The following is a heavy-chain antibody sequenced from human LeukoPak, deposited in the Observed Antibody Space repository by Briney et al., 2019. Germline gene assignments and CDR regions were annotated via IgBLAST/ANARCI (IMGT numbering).Heavy chain of an antibody. J-gene: IGHJ4*02. V-gene: IGHV3-30*18. Sequence: GRSLRLSCTASGFTFNSYGMHWVRQAPGKGLEWVAFISYHGSVKYYADSVKGRFTISRDNSKNALDLQMNNLRAEDTAMYYCAKVDYSSGWYGFFDSWGQGTLVTVSS. CDR3: AKVDYSSGWYGFFDS. D-gene: IGHD6-19*01. CDR2: ISYHGSVK. CDR1: GFTFNSYG.